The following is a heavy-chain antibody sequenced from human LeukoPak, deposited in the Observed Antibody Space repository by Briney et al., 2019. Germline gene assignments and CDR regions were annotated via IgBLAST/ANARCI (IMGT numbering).Heavy chain of an antibody. Sequence: GGSLRLSCAGSGFTFRTYSMNWFRQAPGKGLEWVSAISGSGGSTYYADSVKGRFTISRDNSKNTLYLQMNSLRAEDTAVYYCAKVYRRFLEGPHFDYWGQGTLVTVSS. CDR3: AKVYRRFLEGPHFDY. CDR2: ISGSGGST. D-gene: IGHD3-3*01. CDR1: GFTFRTYS. V-gene: IGHV3-23*01. J-gene: IGHJ4*02.